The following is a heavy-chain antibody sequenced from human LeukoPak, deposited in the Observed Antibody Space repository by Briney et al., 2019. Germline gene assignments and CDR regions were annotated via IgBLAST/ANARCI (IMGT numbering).Heavy chain of an antibody. V-gene: IGHV1-69*13. CDR3: ARGWGNYYGSGSYFDY. J-gene: IGHJ4*02. CDR1: GGTFSSYA. CDR2: IIPIYGTA. D-gene: IGHD3-10*01. Sequence: SVKVSCKASGGTFSSYAISWVRQAPGQGLEWMGGIIPIYGTANYAQKFQGRVTITADESTSTAYMELSSLRSEDTAVYYCARGWGNYYGSGSYFDYWGQGTLVTVSS.